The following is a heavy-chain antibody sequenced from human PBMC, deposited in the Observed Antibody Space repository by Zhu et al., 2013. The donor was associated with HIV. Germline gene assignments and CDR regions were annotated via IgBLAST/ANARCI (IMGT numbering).Heavy chain of an antibody. CDR3: AREGNLIAAAGSNWFDP. J-gene: IGHJ5*02. CDR1: GGTFSSYA. CDR2: IIPIFGTA. V-gene: IGHV1-69*01. D-gene: IGHD6-13*01. Sequence: QVQLVQSGAEVKKPGSSVKVSCKASGGTFSSYAISWVRQAPGQGLEWMGGIIPIFGTANYAQKFQGRVTITADESTSTAYMELSSLRSEDTAVYYCAREGNLIAAAGSNWFDPGAREPWSPSPQ.